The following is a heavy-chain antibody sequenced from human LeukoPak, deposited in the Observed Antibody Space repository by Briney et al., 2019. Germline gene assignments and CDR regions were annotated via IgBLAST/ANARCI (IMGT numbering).Heavy chain of an antibody. CDR2: INHSGST. J-gene: IGHJ4*02. Sequence: SETLSLTCAVYGGSFSGFYWSWIRQPPGKALAWIGEINHSGSTNYNPSLKSRVTISVDTSKNQFSLKLSSVTAADTAVYYCARESPRYDFWSGHGGIYYFDYWGQGTLVTVSS. CDR1: GGSFSGFY. V-gene: IGHV4-34*01. CDR3: ARESPRYDFWSGHGGIYYFDY. D-gene: IGHD3-3*01.